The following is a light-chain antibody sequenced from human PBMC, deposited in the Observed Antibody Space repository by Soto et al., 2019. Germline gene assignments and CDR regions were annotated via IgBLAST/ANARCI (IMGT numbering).Light chain of an antibody. CDR3: QQRIDWPLT. CDR2: GAS. CDR1: QRVSSIY. V-gene: IGKV3D-20*02. J-gene: IGKJ4*01. Sequence: EIVLTQSPGAVSLSPWELATLAGSGSQRVSSIYLAWYQQKPGQAPRLLMYGASSRATGIPERFSGSGSGTDFTLTISSLEPEDFAVYYCQQRIDWPLTFGGRSKVDIK.